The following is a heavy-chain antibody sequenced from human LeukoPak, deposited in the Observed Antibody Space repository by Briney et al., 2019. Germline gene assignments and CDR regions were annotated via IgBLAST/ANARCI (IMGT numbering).Heavy chain of an antibody. V-gene: IGHV3-7*01. J-gene: IGHJ3*02. Sequence: GGSLRLSCEASGFTFSTYWMSWFRQAPGKGLEWVANINEDGSKRYYVDSVKGRFTISRDGAKKSLTLQMSSLRPEDTALYYCARERAGYTSDDAFDIWGQGTMVTVSS. D-gene: IGHD5-12*01. CDR3: ARERAGYTSDDAFDI. CDR1: GFTFSTYW. CDR2: INEDGSKR.